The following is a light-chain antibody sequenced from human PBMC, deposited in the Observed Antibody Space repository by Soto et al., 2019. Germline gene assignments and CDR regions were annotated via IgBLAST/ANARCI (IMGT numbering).Light chain of an antibody. Sequence: QSVLAQPASVSGSPGQSIAISCTGTSSDVGAYNYVSWYQQHPGKAPKLIVREVSDRPSGVSDRFSGSKSGNTASLTISGLQAEDEADYYCSSYTGAYTLVFGTGTKVTV. V-gene: IGLV2-14*01. J-gene: IGLJ1*01. CDR2: EVS. CDR1: SSDVGAYNY. CDR3: SSYTGAYTLV.